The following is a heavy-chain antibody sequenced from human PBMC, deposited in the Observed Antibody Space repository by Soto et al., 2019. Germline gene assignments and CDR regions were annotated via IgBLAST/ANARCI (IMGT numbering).Heavy chain of an antibody. CDR1: GFTFSSYA. Sequence: GGSLSLSCAASGFTFSSYAMSWVRQAPGKGLEWVSAISGSGGSTYYADSVKGRFTISRDNSKNTLYLQMNSLRAEDTAVYYCAKAYSNYGRIYYYYYMDVWGKGTTVTVSS. D-gene: IGHD4-4*01. V-gene: IGHV3-23*01. CDR2: ISGSGGST. CDR3: AKAYSNYGRIYYYYYMDV. J-gene: IGHJ6*03.